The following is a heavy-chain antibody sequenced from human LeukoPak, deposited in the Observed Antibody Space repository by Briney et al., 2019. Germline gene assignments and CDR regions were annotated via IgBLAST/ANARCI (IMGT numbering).Heavy chain of an antibody. CDR1: GFTFSSYA. CDR3: AKDLHQMYYYDSSGYYEDY. J-gene: IGHJ4*02. D-gene: IGHD3-22*01. Sequence: PGGSLRLSCAASGFTFSSYAMSWVRQAPGKGLEWVSAISGSGGSTYYADSVKGRFTISRDNSKNTLYLQMNSLRAEDTAVYYCAKDLHQMYYYDSSGYYEDYWGQGTLVTVSS. V-gene: IGHV3-23*01. CDR2: ISGSGGST.